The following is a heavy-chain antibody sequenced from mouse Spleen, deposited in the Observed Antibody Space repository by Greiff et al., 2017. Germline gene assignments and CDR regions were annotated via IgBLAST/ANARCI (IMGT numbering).Heavy chain of an antibody. Sequence: VQLQQSGPGMVKPSQSLSLTCTVTGYSITSGYDWHWIRHFPGNKLEWMGYISYSGSTNYNPSLKSRIPITHDTSKNHFFLKLNSVTTEDTATYYCARGGLYDYDWYFDVWGAGTTVTVSS. V-gene: IGHV3-1*01. CDR1: GYSITSGYD. CDR2: ISYSGST. J-gene: IGHJ1*01. D-gene: IGHD2-4*01. CDR3: ARGGLYDYDWYFDV.